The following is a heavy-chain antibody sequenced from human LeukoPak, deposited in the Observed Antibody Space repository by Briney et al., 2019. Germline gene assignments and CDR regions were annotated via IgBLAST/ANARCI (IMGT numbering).Heavy chain of an antibody. V-gene: IGHV3-7*01. CDR2: IRMDGGGQ. CDR1: GFTFSSYW. J-gene: IGHJ4*02. CDR3: ARDKGYNSAY. Sequence: QPGGSLRLSCAASGFTFSSYWMTWVRQTPGKGLEWVTNIRMDGGGQYYMDSVEGRFTISRDNAKNSLYLQMYSLRPEDTAVYYCARDKGYNSAYWGRGTLVTVSS. D-gene: IGHD5-24*01.